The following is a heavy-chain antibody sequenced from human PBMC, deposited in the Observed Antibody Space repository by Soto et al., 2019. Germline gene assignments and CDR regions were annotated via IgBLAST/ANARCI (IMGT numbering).Heavy chain of an antibody. CDR1: GFTFSSYA. V-gene: IGHV3-23*01. J-gene: IGHJ4*02. CDR2: ISGSGGST. Sequence: ESGGGLVQPGGSLRLSCAASGFTFSSYAMSWVRQAPGKGLEWVSAISGSGGSTYYADSVKGRFTISRDNSKNTLYLQMNSLRAEDTAVYYCAKDLEINWNDDELVIYYFDYWGQGTLVTVSS. CDR3: AKDLEINWNDDELVIYYFDY. D-gene: IGHD1-20*01.